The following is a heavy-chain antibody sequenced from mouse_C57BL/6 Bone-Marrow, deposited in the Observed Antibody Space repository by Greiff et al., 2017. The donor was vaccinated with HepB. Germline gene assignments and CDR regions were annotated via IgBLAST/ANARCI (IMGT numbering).Heavy chain of an antibody. Sequence: EVKVVESEGGLVQPGSSMKLSCTASGFTFSDYYMAWVRQVPEKGLEWVANINYDGSSTYYLDSLKSRFIISRDNAKNILYLQMSSLKSEDTATYYCAREEGWLLPYWYFDVWGTGTTVTVSS. J-gene: IGHJ1*03. CDR1: GFTFSDYY. V-gene: IGHV5-16*01. D-gene: IGHD2-3*01. CDR3: AREEGWLLPYWYFDV. CDR2: INYDGSST.